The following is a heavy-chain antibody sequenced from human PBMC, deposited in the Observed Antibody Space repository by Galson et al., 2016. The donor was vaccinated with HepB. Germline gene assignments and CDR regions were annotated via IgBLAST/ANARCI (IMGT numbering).Heavy chain of an antibody. J-gene: IGHJ4*02. CDR1: GFTFRTYT. CDR2: ISGGGGST. V-gene: IGHV3-23*01. Sequence: SLRLSCAASGFTFRTYTMSWVRQAPGKGLEWVSGISGGGGSTYYADSVKGRLTISRDNPKNMVYLQIHSLRVEDTAVYFCAKDRYCGGACSWSYFDLWGPGIQVTVSS. D-gene: IGHD2-21*02. CDR3: AKDRYCGGACSWSYFDL.